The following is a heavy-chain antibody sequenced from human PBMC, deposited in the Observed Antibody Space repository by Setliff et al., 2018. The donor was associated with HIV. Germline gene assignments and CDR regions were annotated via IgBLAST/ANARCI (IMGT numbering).Heavy chain of an antibody. CDR3: ARHYNVNYYVRKDFDY. J-gene: IGHJ4*02. CDR1: GGSISSPY. D-gene: IGHD1-26*01. Sequence: SETLSLTCTVSGGSISSPYWIWIRQPPGKGLEWIGYIHYSGATNYNPSLKSRFTIALDTSRTQFSLRLSYVTAADTAVHYCARHYNVNYYVRKDFDYWGQGMLFTVSS. CDR2: IHYSGAT. V-gene: IGHV4-59*08.